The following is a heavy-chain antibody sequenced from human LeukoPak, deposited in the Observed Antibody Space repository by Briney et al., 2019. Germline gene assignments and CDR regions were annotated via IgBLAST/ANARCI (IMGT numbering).Heavy chain of an antibody. Sequence: GSLRLSCGASGFTFSGSGIHWVRQASGKGLEWVGRIRSKGNNYATAYAASVKGRFTISRDDSKNTAYLQMNSLKTEDTAVYYCTRAVAGDRHNWFDPWGQGTLVTVSS. CDR1: GFTFSGSG. CDR2: IRSKGNNYAT. V-gene: IGHV3-73*01. J-gene: IGHJ5*02. CDR3: TRAVAGDRHNWFDP. D-gene: IGHD6-19*01.